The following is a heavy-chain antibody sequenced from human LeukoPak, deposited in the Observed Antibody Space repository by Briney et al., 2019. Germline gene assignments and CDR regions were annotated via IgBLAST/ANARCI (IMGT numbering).Heavy chain of an antibody. CDR1: GFTVSTNY. Sequence: GGSLRLSCAASGFTVSTNYMSWVRQAPGKGLEWVSVIYSDGSTHYADSVKGRFTISRDNSKNTLYLQMNSLRSEDTAVYYCAREGISGWAYFDYWGQGTPVTFSS. J-gene: IGHJ4*02. CDR2: IYSDGST. D-gene: IGHD6-19*01. CDR3: AREGISGWAYFDY. V-gene: IGHV3-53*01.